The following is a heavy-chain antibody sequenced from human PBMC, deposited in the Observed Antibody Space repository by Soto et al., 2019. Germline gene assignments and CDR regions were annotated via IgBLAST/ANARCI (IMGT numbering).Heavy chain of an antibody. CDR2: IYYGGST. V-gene: IGHV4-30-2*01. J-gene: IGHJ4*02. CDR3: ARVRREYDNSGPVDY. Sequence: SETLSLTCAVSGGSISSGAYSWSWIRQPPGKGLEYIGYIYYGGSTYYNPSLQSRVTMSVDRSKNQFSLKLNSVTAADTAVYYCARVRREYDNSGPVDYWGQGTLVTVSS. D-gene: IGHD3-22*01. CDR1: GGSISSGAYS.